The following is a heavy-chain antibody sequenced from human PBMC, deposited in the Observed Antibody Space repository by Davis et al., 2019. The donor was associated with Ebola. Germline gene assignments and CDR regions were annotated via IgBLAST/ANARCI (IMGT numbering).Heavy chain of an antibody. CDR3: AKDLTYGFYYYYYGMDV. CDR1: GFTFSSYA. Sequence: GESLKISCAASGFTFSSYAMSWVRQAPGKGLEWVSAISGSGGSTYYADSVKGRFTISRDNSKNTLYLQMNSLRAEDTAVYYCAKDLTYGFYYYYYGMDVWGQGTTVTVSS. J-gene: IGHJ6*02. D-gene: IGHD4-17*01. V-gene: IGHV3-23*01. CDR2: ISGSGGST.